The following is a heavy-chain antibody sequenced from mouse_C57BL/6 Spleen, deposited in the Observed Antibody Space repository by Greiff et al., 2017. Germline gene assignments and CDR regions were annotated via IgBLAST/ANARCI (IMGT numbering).Heavy chain of an antibody. D-gene: IGHD2-12*01. J-gene: IGHJ1*03. CDR1: GYTFTSYW. V-gene: IGHV1-69*01. CDR3: ARRNYSDWYFDV. CDR2: IDPSDSYT. Sequence: QVQLQQPGAELVMPGASVKLSCKASGYTFTSYWMHWVGQRPGEGLEWIGEIDPSDSYTNYNQKFKGKFTLSVDKSSSTAYMQLSSLTSEDSAVYYCARRNYSDWYFDVWGTGTTVTVSS.